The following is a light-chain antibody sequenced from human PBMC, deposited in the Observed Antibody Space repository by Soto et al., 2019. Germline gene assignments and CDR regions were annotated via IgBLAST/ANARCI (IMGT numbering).Light chain of an antibody. CDR3: QQYNNWPWT. CDR2: GAS. V-gene: IGKV3D-15*01. CDR1: QSVNTN. J-gene: IGKJ1*01. Sequence: EIVVTQSPATLSVSPGERSTLSCRASQSVNTNFAWYQQKPGQAPRLLIYGASTRATGIPDRFSGSGSGTDFTLTISSLQSEDFAVYYCQQYNNWPWTFGQGTKVDIK.